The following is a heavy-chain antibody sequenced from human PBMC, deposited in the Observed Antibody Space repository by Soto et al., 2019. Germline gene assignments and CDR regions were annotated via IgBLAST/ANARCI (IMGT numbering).Heavy chain of an antibody. CDR2: ISSSGSNI. D-gene: IGHD2-15*01. CDR1: GFTFSDYY. V-gene: IGHV3-11*01. CDR3: ARDGETGYCSGGSCSPYFDY. Sequence: QVQLVESGGGLVKPGGSLRLSCAASGFTFSDYYMSWIRQAPGKGLEWVSYISSSGSNIYYEDSVKGRFTISRDNVKNSLYRQMNSLRAEDTAVYYCARDGETGYCSGGSCSPYFDYWGQGTLVTVSS. J-gene: IGHJ4*02.